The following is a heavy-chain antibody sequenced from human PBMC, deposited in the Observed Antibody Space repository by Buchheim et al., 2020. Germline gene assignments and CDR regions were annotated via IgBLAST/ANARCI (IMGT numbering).Heavy chain of an antibody. CDR2: IIPIFGTA. CDR3: ARVPDDGSGYYLDGMDV. CDR1: GGTFSSYA. D-gene: IGHD3-3*01. J-gene: IGHJ6*02. Sequence: QVQLVQSGAEVKKPGSSVKVSCKASGGTFSSYAISWVRQAPGQGLEWMGWIIPIFGTANYAQKFQGRVTITADKSTSTAYMELSRLRSEDTAVYYCARVPDDGSGYYLDGMDVWGQGTT. V-gene: IGHV1-69*06.